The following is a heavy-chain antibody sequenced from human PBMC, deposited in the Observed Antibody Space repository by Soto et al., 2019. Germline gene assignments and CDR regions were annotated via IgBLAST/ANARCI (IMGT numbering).Heavy chain of an antibody. CDR3: AKALSAAGAFDI. CDR1: GFTFDDYA. Sequence: EVQLVESEGGLVQPGRSLRLSCAASGFTFDDYAMHWVRQAPGKGLEWVSGISWNSGSIGYADSVKGRFTISRDNAKNSLYLQMNTLRAEDTALYYCAKALSAAGAFDIWGQGTMVTVSS. V-gene: IGHV3-9*01. J-gene: IGHJ3*02. CDR2: ISWNSGSI. D-gene: IGHD6-13*01.